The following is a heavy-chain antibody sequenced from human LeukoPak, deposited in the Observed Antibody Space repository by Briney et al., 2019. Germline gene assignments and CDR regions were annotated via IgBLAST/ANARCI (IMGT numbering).Heavy chain of an antibody. J-gene: IGHJ4*02. CDR3: AKDHSYWFDY. D-gene: IGHD2-8*02. V-gene: IGHV3-23*01. Sequence: GGTLRLSCAASGFTFSSYGMSWVRQAPGKGLEWVSAISGSGDYTYYADSVKGRFTISRDNSKNTLYLQMNSLRAEDTAIYYCAKDHSYWFDYWGQGTLVTVSS. CDR1: GFTFSSYG. CDR2: ISGSGDYT.